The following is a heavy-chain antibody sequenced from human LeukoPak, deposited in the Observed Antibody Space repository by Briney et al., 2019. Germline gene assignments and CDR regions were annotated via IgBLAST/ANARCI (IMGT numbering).Heavy chain of an antibody. Sequence: GGSLRLSCAASGFTFSSYGMHWVRQAPGKGLEWVAVISYDGSNKYYADSVKGRFTISRDNPKNTLYLQMNSLRAEDTAVYYCAKEDIVVVPAAFDYWGQGTLVTVSS. V-gene: IGHV3-30*18. CDR1: GFTFSSYG. CDR3: AKEDIVVVPAAFDY. D-gene: IGHD2-2*01. CDR2: ISYDGSNK. J-gene: IGHJ4*02.